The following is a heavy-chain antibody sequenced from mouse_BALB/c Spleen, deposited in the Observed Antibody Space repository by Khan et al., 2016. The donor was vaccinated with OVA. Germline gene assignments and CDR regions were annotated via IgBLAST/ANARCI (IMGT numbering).Heavy chain of an antibody. CDR1: GYTFTNYW. CDR2: IFPGGGYT. Sequence: QVQLKQSGAELVRPGTSVKMSCKAAGYTFTNYWIGWVKQRPGHGLEWIGDIFPGGGYTNYNEKFKGKATLNADTSSSTSYMQLSILTSKDSAIYYCARRGAARATLDYFDYWGQGTTLTVSS. J-gene: IGHJ2*01. CDR3: ARRGAARATLDYFDY. V-gene: IGHV1-63*02. D-gene: IGHD3-1*01.